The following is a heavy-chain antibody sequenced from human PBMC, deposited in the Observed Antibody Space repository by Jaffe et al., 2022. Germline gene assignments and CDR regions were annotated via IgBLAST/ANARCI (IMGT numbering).Heavy chain of an antibody. Sequence: QVQLQESGPGLVKPSETLSLTCTVSGGSVSSGSYYWSWIRQPPGKGLEWIGYIYYSGSTNYNPSLKSRVTISVDTSKNQFSLKLSSVTAADTAVYYCARGDCSGGSCYLDYNWFDPWGQGTLVTVSS. CDR2: IYYSGST. D-gene: IGHD2-15*01. CDR1: GGSVSSGSYY. J-gene: IGHJ5*02. CDR3: ARGDCSGGSCYLDYNWFDP. V-gene: IGHV4-61*01.